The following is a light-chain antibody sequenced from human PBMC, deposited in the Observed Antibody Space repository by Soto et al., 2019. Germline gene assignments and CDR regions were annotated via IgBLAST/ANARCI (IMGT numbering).Light chain of an antibody. CDR2: DND. J-gene: IGLJ1*01. CDR1: SSSSHIGHHS. V-gene: IGLV1-51*01. CDR3: GTWNTALRAYV. Sequence: QSVVTQPPSVSAAPGQKVTISCSGSSSSSHIGHHSVSWYQHLPGTAPKLLIYDNDQRPSGIPARFSGSKSATSATLDITGLQTGGEADYYCGTWNTALRAYVLGTGTKVTAL.